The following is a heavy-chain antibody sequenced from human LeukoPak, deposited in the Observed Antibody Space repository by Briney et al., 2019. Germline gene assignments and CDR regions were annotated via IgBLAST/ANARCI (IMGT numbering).Heavy chain of an antibody. CDR1: GGSISSSSYY. CDR3: ARVNYSNYSYYYYYMDV. V-gene: IGHV4-39*07. J-gene: IGHJ6*03. Sequence: SETLSLTCTVSGGSISSSSYYWGWIRQPPGKGLEWIGSIYYSGSTNYNPSLKSRATISVDTSKNQFSLKLSSVTAADTAVYYCARVNYSNYSYYYYYMDVWGKGTTVTVSS. CDR2: IYYSGST. D-gene: IGHD4-11*01.